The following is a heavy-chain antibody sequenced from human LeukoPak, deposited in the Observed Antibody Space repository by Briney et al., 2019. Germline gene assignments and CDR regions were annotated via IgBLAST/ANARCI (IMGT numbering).Heavy chain of an antibody. Sequence: GGSLRLSCTSSGFTFGDYAMTWVRQGPGKGLEWVGFSRSKAYGGTTEYAASVNGRFTISRDDSKSIAYLQMNSLETEDTAVYYCIRESGGSGSWSFDLWGRGTLVTVSS. CDR3: IRESGGSGSWSFDL. V-gene: IGHV3-49*04. CDR1: GFTFGDYA. CDR2: SRSKAYGGTT. J-gene: IGHJ2*01. D-gene: IGHD2-15*01.